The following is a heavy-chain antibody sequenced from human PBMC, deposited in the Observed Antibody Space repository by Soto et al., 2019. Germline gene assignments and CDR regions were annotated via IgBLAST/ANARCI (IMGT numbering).Heavy chain of an antibody. J-gene: IGHJ4*02. D-gene: IGHD3-22*01. CDR2: IYYSGST. CDR1: GGSISSSSYY. V-gene: IGHV4-39*01. CDR3: ARHGPYYYDSSGYYLFDY. Sequence: SETLSLTCTVSGGSISSSSYYWGWIRQPPGKGLEWIGSIYYSGSTYYNPSLKSRVTISVDASKNQFSLKLSSVTAADTAVYYCARHGPYYYDSSGYYLFDYWGQGTLVTVSS.